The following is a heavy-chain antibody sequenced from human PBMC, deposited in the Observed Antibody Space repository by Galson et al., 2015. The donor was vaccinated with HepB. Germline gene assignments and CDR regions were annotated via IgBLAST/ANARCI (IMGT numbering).Heavy chain of an antibody. CDR1: GFTFSSYA. Sequence: SLRLSCAASGFTFSSYAMHWVRQAPGKGLEWVAVISYDGSNKYYADSVKGRFTISRDNSKNTLYLQMNSLRAEDTAVYYCARRGVDGGNLPYWYFDLWGRGTLVTVSS. CDR2: ISYDGSNK. CDR3: ARRGVDGGNLPYWYFDL. V-gene: IGHV3-30-3*01. D-gene: IGHD4-23*01. J-gene: IGHJ2*01.